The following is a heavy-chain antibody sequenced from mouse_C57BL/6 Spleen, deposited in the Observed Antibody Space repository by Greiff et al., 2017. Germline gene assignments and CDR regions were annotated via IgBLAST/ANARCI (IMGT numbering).Heavy chain of an antibody. CDR2: IYPGSGST. CDR1: GYTFTSYW. V-gene: IGHV1-55*01. D-gene: IGHD4-1*01. CDR3: ASANRDGAWFAY. J-gene: IGHJ3*01. Sequence: QVQLQQPGAELVKPGASVKMSCKASGYTFTSYWITWVKQRPGQGLEWIGGIYPGSGSTNYNEKFKSKATLTVDTSSSTAYMQLSSLTSEDSAVYYCASANRDGAWFAYWGQGTLVTVSA.